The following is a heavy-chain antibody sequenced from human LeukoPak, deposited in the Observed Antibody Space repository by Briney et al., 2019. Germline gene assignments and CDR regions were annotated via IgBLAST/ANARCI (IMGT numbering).Heavy chain of an antibody. CDR2: ISYDGSNK. CDR1: GFIFSSYA. J-gene: IGHJ4*02. D-gene: IGHD2-15*01. V-gene: IGHV3-30*04. Sequence: PGRSLRLSCAASGFIFSSYAMHWVRQAPGKGLEWVAVISYDGSNKYYADSVKGRFTISRDNSKNTLYLQMNSLRAEDTAVYYCARDPYCSGGSCTAGFDYWGQGTLVTVSS. CDR3: ARDPYCSGGSCTAGFDY.